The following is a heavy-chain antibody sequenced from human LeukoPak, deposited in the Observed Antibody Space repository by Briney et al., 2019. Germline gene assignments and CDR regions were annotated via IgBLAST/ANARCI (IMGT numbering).Heavy chain of an antibody. J-gene: IGHJ3*02. Sequence: SETLSLTCTVSGGSISSSSYYWGWIRQPPGKGLEWIGSIYYSGSTYYNPSLKSRVTISVDTSKNQFSLKLSSVTAADTAVYYCARDKEPADAFDIWGQGTMVTVSS. CDR3: ARDKEPADAFDI. D-gene: IGHD2-2*01. CDR2: IYYSGST. V-gene: IGHV4-39*07. CDR1: GGSISSSSYY.